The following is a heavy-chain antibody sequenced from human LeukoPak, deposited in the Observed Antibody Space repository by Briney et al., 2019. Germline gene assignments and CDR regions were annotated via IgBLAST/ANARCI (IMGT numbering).Heavy chain of an antibody. Sequence: GASVKVSCKASGYTFTGYYMHWVRQAPGQGLEWMGWINPNSGGTNYAQKFQGRVTMTRDTSISTAYMELSRLRSDDTAVYYCATAPYYDSSGYYEWYFDLWGRGTLVTVSS. CDR1: GYTFTGYY. J-gene: IGHJ2*01. CDR3: ATAPYYDSSGYYEWYFDL. V-gene: IGHV1-2*02. D-gene: IGHD3-22*01. CDR2: INPNSGGT.